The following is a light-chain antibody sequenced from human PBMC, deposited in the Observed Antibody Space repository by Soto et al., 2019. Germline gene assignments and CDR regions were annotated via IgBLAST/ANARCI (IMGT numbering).Light chain of an antibody. Sequence: EIVMTQSPATLSVSPGERATLSCRASQSVSSNLAWYQQKPGQAPRLLICGASTRATGIPARFSGSGSGTEFTRTISSLQSEDFAVYYCQQYNNWPPKNTFGQGTRLEIK. CDR1: QSVSSN. V-gene: IGKV3-15*01. CDR3: QQYNNWPPKNT. CDR2: GAS. J-gene: IGKJ5*01.